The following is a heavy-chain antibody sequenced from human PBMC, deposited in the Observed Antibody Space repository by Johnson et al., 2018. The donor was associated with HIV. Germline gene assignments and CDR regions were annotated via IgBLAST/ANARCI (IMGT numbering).Heavy chain of an antibody. CDR2: IRSSGSTI. CDR3: ARDLVVAATFDI. CDR1: GFTFSSYW. Sequence: VQLVESGGGLVQPGGSLRLSCAASGFTFSSYWMSWVRQAPGKGLEWVSYIRSSGSTIYYADSVKGRFTISSDNAKNSLYLQMNSLRAEDTAVYYCARDLVVAATFDIWGQGTMVTVSS. J-gene: IGHJ3*02. V-gene: IGHV3-48*04. D-gene: IGHD2-15*01.